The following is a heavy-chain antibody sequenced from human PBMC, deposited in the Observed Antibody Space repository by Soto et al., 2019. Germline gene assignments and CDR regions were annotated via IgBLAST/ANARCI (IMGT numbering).Heavy chain of an antibody. CDR3: AREPYYDSKRCAFDI. V-gene: IGHV4-39*07. Sequence: SETLSLTCTVSGGSISSSSYYWGWIRQPPGKGLEWIGSIYYSGSTYYNPSLKSRVTISVDTSKNQFSLKLSSVTAADTAVYYCAREPYYDSKRCAFDIWGQGTMVT. CDR2: IYYSGST. CDR1: GGSISSSSYY. J-gene: IGHJ3*02. D-gene: IGHD3-22*01.